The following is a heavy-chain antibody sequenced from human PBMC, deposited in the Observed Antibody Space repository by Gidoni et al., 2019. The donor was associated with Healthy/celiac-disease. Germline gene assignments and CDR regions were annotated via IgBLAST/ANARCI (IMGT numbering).Heavy chain of an antibody. Sequence: EVQLVESGGGLVQPGGSLKLSGAASGFTFSGSAMHWVRQASGKGLEWVGRIRSKANSYATAYAASVKGRFTISRDDSKNTAYLQMNSLKTEDTAVYYCTNRLGYDSSGYYKNDYWGQGTLVTVSS. CDR1: GFTFSGSA. CDR3: TNRLGYDSSGYYKNDY. D-gene: IGHD3-22*01. J-gene: IGHJ4*02. CDR2: IRSKANSYAT. V-gene: IGHV3-73*01.